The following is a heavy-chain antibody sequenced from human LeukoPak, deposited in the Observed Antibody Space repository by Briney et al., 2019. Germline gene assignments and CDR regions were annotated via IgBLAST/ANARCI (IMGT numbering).Heavy chain of an antibody. V-gene: IGHV4-39*01. CDR3: SRQALSYCGGDCYYYFDH. CDR1: GGSISSATYF. D-gene: IGHD2-21*02. CDR2: IYYSGST. J-gene: IGHJ4*02. Sequence: AETLSLTCTFAGGSISSATYFWGWIRQPPGKGLEWIGSIYYSGSTYYNPSLKSRVAISVDPSKSRFSLKLSSVTAADTAVYYCSRQALSYCGGDCYYYFDHWGRGTLVTVSS.